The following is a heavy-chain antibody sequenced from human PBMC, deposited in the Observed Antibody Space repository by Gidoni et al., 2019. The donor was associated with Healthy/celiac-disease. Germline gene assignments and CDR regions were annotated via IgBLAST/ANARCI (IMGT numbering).Heavy chain of an antibody. CDR1: GGTFSSYA. CDR3: ARGRYYGSGSYPPSWFDP. J-gene: IGHJ5*02. Sequence: QVQLVQSGAEVKKPGSSVKVSCKASGGTFSSYAISWVRQAPGQGLGWMGGIIPIFGTANYAQKFQGRVTITADESTSTAYMELSSLRSEDTAVYYCARGRYYGSGSYPPSWFDPWGQGTLVTVSS. V-gene: IGHV1-69*01. CDR2: IIPIFGTA. D-gene: IGHD3-10*01.